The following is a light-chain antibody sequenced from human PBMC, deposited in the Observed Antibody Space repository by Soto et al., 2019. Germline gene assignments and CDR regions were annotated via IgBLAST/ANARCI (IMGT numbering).Light chain of an antibody. CDR3: CSYVSSKTYV. CDR1: RLDVGGYNY. J-gene: IGLJ1*01. Sequence: QSALTQPASVSGSAGQSITISCTGTRLDVGGYNYVSWYQQHPGKAPKLIIYEVTNRPSGVSDRFSGSKSDNTASLTISGLQTEDEADYYCCSYVSSKTYVFGTGTTV. CDR2: EVT. V-gene: IGLV2-14*03.